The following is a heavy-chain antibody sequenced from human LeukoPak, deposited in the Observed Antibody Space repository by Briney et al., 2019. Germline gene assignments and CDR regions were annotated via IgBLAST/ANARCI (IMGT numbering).Heavy chain of an antibody. CDR1: GFSFSNYN. D-gene: IGHD6-19*01. CDR2: ISYDGSNK. Sequence: PGGSLRLSCAASGFSFSNYNMNWVRQAPGKGLEWVAVISYDGSNKYYADSVKGRFTISRDNSKNTLYLQMNSLRAEDTAVYYCARDRNPFDPWSSGDYWGQGTLVTVYS. CDR3: ARDRNPFDPWSSGDY. V-gene: IGHV3-30*03. J-gene: IGHJ4*02.